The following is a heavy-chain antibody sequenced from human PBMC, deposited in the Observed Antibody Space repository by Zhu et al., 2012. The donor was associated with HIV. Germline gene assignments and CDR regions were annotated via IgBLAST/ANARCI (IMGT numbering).Heavy chain of an antibody. CDR1: GFNFNFYT. Sequence: EVQLVESGGGLVQPGGALRLSCATSGFNFNFYTMNWVRQVPGKGLEWLSSISGGSRTVRYADSVKGRFTISRDDPKKSLYLEMNNMRVDDTAIYYCARDNWGLDFWGQGALVIVST. J-gene: IGHJ4*02. D-gene: IGHD3-16*01. V-gene: IGHV3-48*01. CDR3: ARDNWGLDF. CDR2: ISGGSRTV.